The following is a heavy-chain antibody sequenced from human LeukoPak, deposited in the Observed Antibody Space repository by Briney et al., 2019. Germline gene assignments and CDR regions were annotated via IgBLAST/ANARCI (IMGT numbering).Heavy chain of an antibody. CDR3: ARVGYIDY. J-gene: IGHJ4*02. D-gene: IGHD6-13*01. CDR1: GGSISSSSYY. V-gene: IGHV4-39*01. Sequence: SETLSLTCTVSGGSISSSSYYWGWIRQPPGKGLEWIGSIYYSGSTYYNPSLKSRVTISVDTSKNQFSLKLSSVTAADTAVYYCARVGYIDYWGQGTLVTVSS. CDR2: IYYSGST.